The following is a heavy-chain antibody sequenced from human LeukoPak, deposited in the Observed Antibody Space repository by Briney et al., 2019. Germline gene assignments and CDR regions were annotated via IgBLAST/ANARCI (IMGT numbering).Heavy chain of an antibody. CDR1: GGSISTYY. J-gene: IGHJ6*02. Sequence: SETLSLTCTVSGGSISTYYWSWIRQSPGQGLDWVGYIHNTGSTEYDPSLKNRVSITGDWSKSQVSLHLSSVTAIDTAVYFCARVESYSYDFGMDVWGRGTTVTVSS. D-gene: IGHD3-3*01. CDR2: IHNTGST. CDR3: ARVESYSYDFGMDV. V-gene: IGHV4-4*08.